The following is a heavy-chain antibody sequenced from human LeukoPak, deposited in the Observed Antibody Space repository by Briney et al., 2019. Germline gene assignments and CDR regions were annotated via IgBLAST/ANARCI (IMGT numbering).Heavy chain of an antibody. D-gene: IGHD2/OR15-2a*01. J-gene: IGHJ4*02. Sequence: SETLSLTCTVSVGSINSGDYYWSWIRQPPGKGLEWIGYIYYSGNSFYNPSLKSRVTIAVDTSKNHVSLNLSSVTAAETAVYYRARGNNPYYFDYWGQGTLVTVSS. V-gene: IGHV4-30-4*08. CDR3: ARGNNPYYFDY. CDR2: IYYSGNS. CDR1: VGSINSGDYY.